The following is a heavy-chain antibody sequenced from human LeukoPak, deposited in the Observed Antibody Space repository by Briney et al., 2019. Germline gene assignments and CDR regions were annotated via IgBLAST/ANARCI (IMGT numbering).Heavy chain of an antibody. V-gene: IGHV4-39*07. D-gene: IGHD2-15*01. Sequence: SETLSLTCTVSGGSISSSSYYWGWIRQPPGKGLEWIGSIYYSGSIYYNPSLKSRVTISVDTSKNQFSLKLSSVTAADTAVYYCARGDCSGGSCYWTFDYWGQGTLVTVSS. CDR2: IYYSGSI. CDR3: ARGDCSGGSCYWTFDY. J-gene: IGHJ4*02. CDR1: GGSISSSSYY.